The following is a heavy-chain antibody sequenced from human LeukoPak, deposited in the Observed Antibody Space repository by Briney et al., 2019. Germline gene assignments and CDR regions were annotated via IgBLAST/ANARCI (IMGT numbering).Heavy chain of an antibody. CDR1: GGSFSGYY. D-gene: IGHD3-9*01. J-gene: IGHJ4*02. Sequence: SETLSLTCAVYGGSFSGYYWSWIRQPPGKGLEWIGEINHSGSTNYNPSLKSRVTISVDTSKNQFSLKLSSVTAADTAVYYCAREKGRYFDWYDYWGQGTLVTVSS. V-gene: IGHV4-34*01. CDR2: INHSGST. CDR3: AREKGRYFDWYDY.